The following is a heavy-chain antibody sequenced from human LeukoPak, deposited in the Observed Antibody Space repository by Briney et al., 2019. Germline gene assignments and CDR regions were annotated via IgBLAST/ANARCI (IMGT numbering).Heavy chain of an antibody. CDR2: IYYTGST. CDR1: GGSISSYY. V-gene: IGHV4-59*01. Sequence: PSETLSLTCTVSGGSISSYYWSWIRQPPGKGLEWIDYIYYTGSTNYNPSLKSRVTISVDTSKNHFSLKLTSVTAADAAVYYCARRTLTGWFDPWGQGTLVSVSS. J-gene: IGHJ5*02. D-gene: IGHD1-1*01. CDR3: ARRTLTGWFDP.